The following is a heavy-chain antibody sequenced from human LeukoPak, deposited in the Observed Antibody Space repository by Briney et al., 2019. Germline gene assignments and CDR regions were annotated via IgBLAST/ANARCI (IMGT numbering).Heavy chain of an antibody. CDR3: ARLLPSGGYPGGWFDP. CDR1: GGSISSSTYY. J-gene: IGHJ5*02. D-gene: IGHD3-22*01. CDR2: IHYSGST. V-gene: IGHV4-39*07. Sequence: SETLSLTCTVSGGSISSSTYYWGWVRQSPGKGLEWIGTIHYSGSTNYNPSLKSRVTISVDTPKNQFSLKLSSVTAADTAVYYCARLLPSGGYPGGWFDPWGQGTLVTVSS.